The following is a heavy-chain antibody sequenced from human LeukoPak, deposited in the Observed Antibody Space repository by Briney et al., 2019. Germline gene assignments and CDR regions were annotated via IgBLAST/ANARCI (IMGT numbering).Heavy chain of an antibody. D-gene: IGHD6-6*01. CDR3: ASRKEYTTSSVFY. V-gene: IGHV3-23*01. CDR1: GFTFTNYV. Sequence: GGSLRLSCAASGFTFTNYVMTWVRRAPGKGLEWISGISVTGADTYYADSVKGRFTISRDNSKNTVSLRMDSLRAEDSAVYYCASRKEYTTSSVFYWGQGTLVTVSS. CDR2: ISVTGADT. J-gene: IGHJ4*02.